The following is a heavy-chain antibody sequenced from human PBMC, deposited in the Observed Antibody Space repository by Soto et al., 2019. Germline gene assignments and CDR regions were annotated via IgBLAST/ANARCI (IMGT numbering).Heavy chain of an antibody. J-gene: IGHJ4*02. Sequence: PGGSLRLSCAASGFIFSTYVMHWVRQGPGKGLEWVGVISYDGSNKYYADSVKGRFTISRDNSKNTVYLQMDSLRGEDTAVYYCAKDGTIGAADYFFDFWGQGSLVTVSS. V-gene: IGHV3-30-3*01. CDR1: GFIFSTYV. D-gene: IGHD6-13*01. CDR2: ISYDGSNK. CDR3: AKDGTIGAADYFFDF.